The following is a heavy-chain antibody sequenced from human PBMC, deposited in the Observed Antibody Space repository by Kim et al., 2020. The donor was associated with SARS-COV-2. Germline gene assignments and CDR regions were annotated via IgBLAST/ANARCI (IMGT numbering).Heavy chain of an antibody. V-gene: IGHV4-39*07. CDR2: IYYSGNT. D-gene: IGHD3-10*01. CDR3: ARTYGSGSHKKAVY. Sequence: SETLSLTCTVSGDSISDNYYWGWIRQPPGKGLEWIGNIYYSGNTYYNPSLKSRVTISVDTSKNQFSLKLTSVTAADTAVYYCARTYGSGSHKKAVYWGQGTLVTVSS. CDR1: GDSISDNYY. J-gene: IGHJ4*02.